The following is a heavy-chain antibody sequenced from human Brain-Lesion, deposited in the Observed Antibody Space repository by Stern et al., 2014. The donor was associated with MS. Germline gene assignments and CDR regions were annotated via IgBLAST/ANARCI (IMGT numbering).Heavy chain of an antibody. CDR1: GFTFTSSA. CDR3: AADPTTGSSSWYYIPNWFDP. Sequence: QLVESGPEVKKPGTSVKVSCKASGFTFTSSAVQWVRQARGKRLEWIGWCVVGRGTTNYAQQVQGRVTITRDMSTSTAYMELSSLRSEDTAVYYCAADPTTGSSSWYYIPNWFDPWGQGTLVTVSS. D-gene: IGHD6-13*01. CDR2: CVVGRGTT. V-gene: IGHV1-58*01. J-gene: IGHJ5*02.